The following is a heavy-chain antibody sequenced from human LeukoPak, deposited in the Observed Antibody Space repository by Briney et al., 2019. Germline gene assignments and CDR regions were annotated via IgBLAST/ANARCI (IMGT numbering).Heavy chain of an antibody. CDR1: GGSITSSSHY. J-gene: IGHJ4*02. V-gene: IGHV4-39*01. CDR2: IHYTGGT. CDR3: ARLPSVY. Sequence: PSETLSLTCTVSGGSITSSSHYWGWIRQPPGRGLEWIGSIHYTGGTYYNPSLNSRVTISVDTSKNQFSLKLSSVTAADTAVCYCARLPSVYWGQGTLVTVSS.